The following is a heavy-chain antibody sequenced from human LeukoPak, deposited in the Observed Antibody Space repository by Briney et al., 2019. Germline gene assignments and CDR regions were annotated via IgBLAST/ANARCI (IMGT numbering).Heavy chain of an antibody. CDR1: GYTFTGYY. V-gene: IGHV1-2*02. Sequence: ASVKVSCKASGYTFTGYYMHWVRQAPGQGLEWMGWINPNSGGTNYAQKFQGRVTMTRDTSISTAYMELSRLRSDDTAVYYCARALRGVVVITSNYWGQGTLVTVSS. CDR3: ARALRGVVVITSNY. J-gene: IGHJ4*02. CDR2: INPNSGGT. D-gene: IGHD3-22*01.